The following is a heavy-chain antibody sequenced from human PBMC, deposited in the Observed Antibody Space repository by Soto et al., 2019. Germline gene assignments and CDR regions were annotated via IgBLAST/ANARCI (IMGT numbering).Heavy chain of an antibody. Sequence: EVQLVESGGGLVQPGGSLRLSCAASGFTFSSYWMSWVRQAPGKGLEWVANIKQDGSEEFYVDSVKGRFTISRDNAKKSLYLQMNSLRAEDTALYYCARERDYGGNVGEDDGFDIWGQGTMVTVSS. CDR2: IKQDGSEE. CDR1: GFTFSSYW. D-gene: IGHD4-17*01. V-gene: IGHV3-7*03. J-gene: IGHJ3*02. CDR3: ARERDYGGNVGEDDGFDI.